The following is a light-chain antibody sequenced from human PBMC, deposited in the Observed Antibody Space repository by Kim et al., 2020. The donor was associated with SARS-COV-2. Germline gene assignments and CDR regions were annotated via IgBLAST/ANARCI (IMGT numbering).Light chain of an antibody. J-gene: IGKJ4*01. V-gene: IGKV3-15*01. CDR2: GAS. CDR3: QQYNNWPPLT. Sequence: ETVMTQSPATLSVSPGERATLSCRASQGVGSNLAWYQQKPGQAPRLLIYGASTRATGIPARFSGSVSATEFTLTISSLQSEDFAVYYCQQYNNWPPLTFGGGTKVEIK. CDR1: QGVGSN.